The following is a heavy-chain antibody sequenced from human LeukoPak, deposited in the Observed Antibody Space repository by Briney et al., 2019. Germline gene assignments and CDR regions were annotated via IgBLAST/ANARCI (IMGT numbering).Heavy chain of an antibody. CDR2: ISSSSSYI. Sequence: PGGSLRPSCAASGFTFSSYSMNWVRQAPGKGLEWVSSISSSSSYIYYADSVKGRFTISRDNAKNSLYLQMNSLRAEDTAVYYCAREPYYYDILTGYSYYFDYWGQGTLVTVSS. CDR1: GFTFSSYS. D-gene: IGHD3-9*01. CDR3: AREPYYYDILTGYSYYFDY. V-gene: IGHV3-21*04. J-gene: IGHJ4*02.